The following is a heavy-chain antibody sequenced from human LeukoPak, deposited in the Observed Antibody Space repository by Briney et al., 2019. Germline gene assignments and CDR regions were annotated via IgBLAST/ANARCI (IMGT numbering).Heavy chain of an antibody. J-gene: IGHJ4*02. CDR2: ISSSSSTI. D-gene: IGHD3-16*02. Sequence: GGFLRLSCAASGFTFSSYSMNWVRQAPGKGLEWVSYISSSSSTIYYADSVKGRFTISRDNAKNSLYLQMNSLRDEDTAVYYCARYDYVWGSYREGFDYWGQGTLVTVS. V-gene: IGHV3-48*02. CDR3: ARYDYVWGSYREGFDY. CDR1: GFTFSSYS.